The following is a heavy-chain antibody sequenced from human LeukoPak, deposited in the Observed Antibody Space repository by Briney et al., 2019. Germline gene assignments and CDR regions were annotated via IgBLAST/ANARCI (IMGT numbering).Heavy chain of an antibody. V-gene: IGHV3-48*02. CDR1: GFTFSSYW. J-gene: IGHJ4*02. CDR2: ISSSGSTI. D-gene: IGHD3-10*01. CDR3: ARLEYYYVSGNYYKLFDY. Sequence: SGGSLRLSCAASGFTFSSYWMSWVRQAPGKGLEWVSDISSSGSTIYFADSVKGRFTISRDNAKNSLYLQMNSLRDEDTAVYYCARLEYYYVSGNYYKLFDYWGQGTLVTVCS.